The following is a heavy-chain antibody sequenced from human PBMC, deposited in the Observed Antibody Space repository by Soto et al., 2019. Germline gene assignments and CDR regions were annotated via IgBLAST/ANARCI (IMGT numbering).Heavy chain of an antibody. J-gene: IGHJ3*02. Sequence: GASVKVSCKASGYTFTSYAMHWVRQAPGQRLEWMGWINAGNGNTKYSQKFQGRVTITRDTSASTAYMELSSLRSEDTAVYYCARYSNWNYNRLSRDAFDIWGQGTMVTVSS. CDR3: ARYSNWNYNRLSRDAFDI. CDR2: INAGNGNT. V-gene: IGHV1-3*01. CDR1: GYTFTSYA. D-gene: IGHD1-7*01.